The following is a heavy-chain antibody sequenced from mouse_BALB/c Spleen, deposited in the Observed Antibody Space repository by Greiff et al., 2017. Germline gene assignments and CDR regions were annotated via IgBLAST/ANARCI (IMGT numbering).Heavy chain of an antibody. CDR1: GYTFTSYY. V-gene: IGHV1S56*01. D-gene: IGHD2-14*01. Sequence: VQLQQSGPELVKPGASVRISCKASGYTFTSYYIHWVKQRPGQGLEWIGWIYPGNVNTKYNEKFKGKATLTADKSSSTAYMQLSSLTSEDSAVYYCARGTRYDAGSSYWYFDVWGAGTTVTVSS. J-gene: IGHJ1*01. CDR2: IYPGNVNT. CDR3: ARGTRYDAGSSYWYFDV.